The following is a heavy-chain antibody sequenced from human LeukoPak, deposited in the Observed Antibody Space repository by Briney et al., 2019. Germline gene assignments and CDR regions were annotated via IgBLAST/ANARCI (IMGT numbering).Heavy chain of an antibody. V-gene: IGHV4-59*01. CDR1: GGSISSYY. Sequence: SETLSLTCTVSGGSISSYYWSWIRQPPGKGLEWIGYIYCSGSTNYNPSLKSRVTISVDTSKNQFSLKLSSVTAADAAVYYCARGVVAAPQTFDYWGQGTLVTVSS. D-gene: IGHD2-15*01. J-gene: IGHJ4*02. CDR2: IYCSGST. CDR3: ARGVVAAPQTFDY.